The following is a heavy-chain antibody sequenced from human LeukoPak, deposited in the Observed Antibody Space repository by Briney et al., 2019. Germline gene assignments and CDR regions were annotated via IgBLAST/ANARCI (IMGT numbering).Heavy chain of an antibody. CDR2: IIPNYGNT. Sequence: ASVTVSCKASGYSFTSYGISWVRQAPGQGLEWMGCIIPNYGNTKFAQKLQGRVTMTTDKSTSTAYMELSSLRSEDTAVYYCARPGRDSSSSIFYEFDNWGQGALVTVSS. V-gene: IGHV1-18*04. CDR1: GYSFTSYG. CDR3: ARPGRDSSSSIFYEFDN. D-gene: IGHD3-22*01. J-gene: IGHJ4*02.